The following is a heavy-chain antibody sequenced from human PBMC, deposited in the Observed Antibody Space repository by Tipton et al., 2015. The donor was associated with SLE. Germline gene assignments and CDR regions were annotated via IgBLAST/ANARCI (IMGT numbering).Heavy chain of an antibody. CDR3: ARSLLTGYYPYYFNY. J-gene: IGHJ4*02. CDR2: IYYSGST. Sequence: TLSLTCDVSAYSISSSYYWSWIRQPPGKGLEWIGYIYYSGSTNYNPSLKSRVTISVDTSKNQFSLKLSSVTAADTAVYYCARSLLTGYYPYYFNYWGQGTLVTVSS. CDR1: AYSISSSYY. D-gene: IGHD3-9*01. V-gene: IGHV4-59*01.